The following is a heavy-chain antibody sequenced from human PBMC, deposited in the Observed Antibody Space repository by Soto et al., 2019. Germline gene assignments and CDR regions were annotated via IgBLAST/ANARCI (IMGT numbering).Heavy chain of an antibody. CDR3: ACDTYSSSWYYYYYGMDV. J-gene: IGHJ6*02. Sequence: QVQLQESGPGLVKPSETLSLTCTVSGGSISSYYWSWIRQPPGKGLEWIGYIYYSGSTNYNPSLKTRVTIPADTSKNQFSLKLSSVTAADTAVYYCACDTYSSSWYYYYYGMDVWGQGTTVTVSS. D-gene: IGHD6-13*01. CDR2: IYYSGST. CDR1: GGSISSYY. V-gene: IGHV4-59*01.